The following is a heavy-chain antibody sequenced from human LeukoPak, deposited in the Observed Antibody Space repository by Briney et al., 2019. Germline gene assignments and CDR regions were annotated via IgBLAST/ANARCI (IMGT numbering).Heavy chain of an antibody. Sequence: GESLKISCKASGYSFPNFWIGWVRQMPGRGLEWMAIIYPGDSDARYSPSFQGQVTISADKSISTAYLQWSSLKASDTAMYYCAKYCSSTSCYGTFDYWGQGTLVTVSS. V-gene: IGHV5-51*01. CDR1: GYSFPNFW. CDR2: IYPGDSDA. CDR3: AKYCSSTSCYGTFDY. J-gene: IGHJ4*02. D-gene: IGHD2-2*01.